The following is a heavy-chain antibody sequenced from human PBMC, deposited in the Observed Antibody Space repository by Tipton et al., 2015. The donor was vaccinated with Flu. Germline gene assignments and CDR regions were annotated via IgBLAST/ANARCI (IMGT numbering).Heavy chain of an antibody. Sequence: LRLSCAASGFTFSSYAMSWVRQAPGKGLEWVSAISGSGGSTYYADSVKGRFTISRDNSKNTLYLQMNSLRAEDTAVYYCAKDGITMIVVAEDYWGQGTLVTVSS. CDR3: AKDGITMIVVAEDY. J-gene: IGHJ4*02. V-gene: IGHV3-23*01. CDR1: GFTFSSYA. D-gene: IGHD3-22*01. CDR2: ISGSGGST.